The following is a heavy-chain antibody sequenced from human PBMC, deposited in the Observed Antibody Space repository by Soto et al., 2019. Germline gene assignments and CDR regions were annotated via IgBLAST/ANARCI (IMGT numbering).Heavy chain of an antibody. D-gene: IGHD2-15*01. J-gene: IGHJ4*02. CDR3: ARGRYCSGGSCYSDY. CDR1: GFTFSSYW. CDR2: IKQDGSEK. Sequence: GGSLRLSCAASGFTFSSYWMSWVRQAPGKGLEWVANIKQDGSEKYYVDSVKGRFTISRDNAKNSLYLQMNSLRAEDTAVYYCARGRYCSGGSCYSDYWGQGTLVTVSS. V-gene: IGHV3-7*01.